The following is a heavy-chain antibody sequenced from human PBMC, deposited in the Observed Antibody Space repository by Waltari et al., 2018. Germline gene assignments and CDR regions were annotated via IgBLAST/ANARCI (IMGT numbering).Heavy chain of an antibody. Sequence: QLQLQESGPGLVKPSETLSLTCTVSGGSISSSSYYWGWIRQPPGKGLEWIGSIYYSGTPYYIPSLKSRVTISGDTSKNQFSLKLSSVTAADTAVYYCARGGTTLTYYDFWSGYYDSNWFDPWGQGTLVTVSS. D-gene: IGHD3-3*01. V-gene: IGHV4-39*01. CDR2: IYYSGTP. CDR3: ARGGTTLTYYDFWSGYYDSNWFDP. CDR1: GGSISSSSYY. J-gene: IGHJ5*02.